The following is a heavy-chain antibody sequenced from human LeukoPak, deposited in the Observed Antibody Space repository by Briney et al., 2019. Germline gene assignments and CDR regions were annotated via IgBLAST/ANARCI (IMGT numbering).Heavy chain of an antibody. Sequence: VASVKVSCKASGGTFSSYAISWVRQAPGQGLEWMGGIIPIFGTANYAQKFQGRVTITADESTSTAYMELSSLRSGDTAVYYCARDSSSWYSQWFDPWGQGTLVTVSS. D-gene: IGHD6-13*01. CDR3: ARDSSSWYSQWFDP. CDR2: IIPIFGTA. J-gene: IGHJ5*02. CDR1: GGTFSSYA. V-gene: IGHV1-69*13.